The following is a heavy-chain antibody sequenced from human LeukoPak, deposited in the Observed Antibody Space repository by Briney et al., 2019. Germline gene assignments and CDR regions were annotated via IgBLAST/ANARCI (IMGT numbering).Heavy chain of an antibody. CDR2: ISPSGGST. CDR3: ARAQSNPSYYYGSGRLYYYYMDV. Sequence: ASVKVSCKAFGYTFTSNYMHWVRQAPGQGPEWMGVISPSGGSTTYAQKFQGRVTLTRDMSTSTDYLELSSLRSDDTAVYYCARAQSNPSYYYGSGRLYYYYMDVWGKGTTVTISS. V-gene: IGHV1-46*01. D-gene: IGHD3-10*01. CDR1: GYTFTSNY. J-gene: IGHJ6*03.